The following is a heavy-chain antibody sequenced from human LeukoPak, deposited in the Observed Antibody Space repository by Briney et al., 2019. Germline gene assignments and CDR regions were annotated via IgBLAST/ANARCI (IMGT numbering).Heavy chain of an antibody. D-gene: IGHD3-16*01. CDR1: GFTFSSYA. J-gene: IGHJ4*02. CDR3: AKGYYDYVWGSYYFDY. CDR2: IRGNGGRT. V-gene: IGHV3-23*01. Sequence: GGSLRLSCAASGFTFSSYAMSWVRQAPGKGLELVSAIRGNGGRTYYADSVKGRFTISRDNSRGTLYLQMNSLRAEDTAVYYCAKGYYDYVWGSYYFDYWGQGTLVTVSS.